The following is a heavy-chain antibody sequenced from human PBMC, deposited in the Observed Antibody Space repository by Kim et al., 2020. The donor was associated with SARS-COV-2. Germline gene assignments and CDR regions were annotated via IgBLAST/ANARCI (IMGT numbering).Heavy chain of an antibody. D-gene: IGHD3-10*01. CDR1: GGSISSSSYY. Sequence: SETLSLTCTVSGGSISSSSYYWGWIRQPPGKGLEWIGSIYYSGSTYYNPSLKSRVTISVDTSKNQFSLKLSSVTAADTAVYYCARHAIDRYYYGSGSYLDYWGQGTLVTVSS. J-gene: IGHJ4*02. CDR3: ARHAIDRYYYGSGSYLDY. V-gene: IGHV4-39*01. CDR2: IYYSGST.